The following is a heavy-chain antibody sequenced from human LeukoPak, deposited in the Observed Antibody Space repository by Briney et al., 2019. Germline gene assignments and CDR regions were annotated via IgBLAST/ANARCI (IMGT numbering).Heavy chain of an antibody. Sequence: ASVKVSCTAPGGTFSIYAISWVRQAPGQGLEWMGGIIPIFGTANYAQKFQGRVTITADESTSTAYMELSSLRSEDTAVYYCAREYPSGGSCYGYWGQGTLVTVSS. CDR2: IIPIFGTA. J-gene: IGHJ4*02. CDR1: GGTFSIYA. D-gene: IGHD2-15*01. V-gene: IGHV1-69*13. CDR3: AREYPSGGSCYGY.